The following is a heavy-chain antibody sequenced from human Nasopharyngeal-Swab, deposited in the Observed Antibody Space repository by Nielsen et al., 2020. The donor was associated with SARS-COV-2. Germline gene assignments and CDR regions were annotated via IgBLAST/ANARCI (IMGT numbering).Heavy chain of an antibody. Sequence: GESLKISCAASGFTFSSYGMHWVRQAPGKGLEWVAVIWYDGSNKYYADSVKGRFTISRDNSKNTLYLQMNSLRAEDTAVYYCARSGSSGYGPFDYWGQGTLATVSS. CDR1: GFTFSSYG. CDR3: ARSGSSGYGPFDY. CDR2: IWYDGSNK. V-gene: IGHV3-33*01. J-gene: IGHJ4*02. D-gene: IGHD3-22*01.